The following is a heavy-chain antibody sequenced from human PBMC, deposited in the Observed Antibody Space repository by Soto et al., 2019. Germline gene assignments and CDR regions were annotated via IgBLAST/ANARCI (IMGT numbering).Heavy chain of an antibody. V-gene: IGHV4-59*08. CDR2: VHHSWGS. CDR1: GGSISSYY. Sequence: QVQLQESGPGLVKPSETMSLSCTVSGGSISSYYWSWFRQSPGKRMEWIGYVHHSWGSSYNPSLQSRVAISLDTSKSQFSPKVTSVTATDTAVYSCARQGFGPLHCLVDVWGQGTTVTVSS. CDR3: ARQGFGPLHCLVDV. D-gene: IGHD3-10*01. J-gene: IGHJ6*02.